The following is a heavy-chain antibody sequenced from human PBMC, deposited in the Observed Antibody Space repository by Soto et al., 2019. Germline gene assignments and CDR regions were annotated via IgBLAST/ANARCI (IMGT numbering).Heavy chain of an antibody. CDR2: ISGSGGST. V-gene: IGHV3-23*01. D-gene: IGHD1-1*01. CDR1: GFTFSSYA. CDR3: AKNEGMRNWFDP. J-gene: IGHJ5*02. Sequence: GSLRLSCAASGFTFSSYAMSWVRQAPGKGLEWVSAISGSGGSTYYADSVKGRFTISRDNSKNTLYLQMNSLRAEDTAVYYCAKNEGMRNWFDPWGQGTLVTVSS.